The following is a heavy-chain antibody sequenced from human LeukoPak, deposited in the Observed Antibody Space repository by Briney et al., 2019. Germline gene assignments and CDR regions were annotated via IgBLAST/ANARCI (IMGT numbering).Heavy chain of an antibody. V-gene: IGHV3-30-3*01. D-gene: IGHD4/OR15-4a*01. CDR1: GFTFSSYA. J-gene: IGHJ4*02. Sequence: GGSLRLSCAASGFTFSSYAMHWVRQAPGKGLEWVAVISYDAYNKYYADSVKGRFTISRDNSKNTLCLQMNSLRAEDTAVYHCARDSSGASRIDYWGQGTLVTVSS. CDR2: ISYDAYNK. CDR3: ARDSSGASRIDY.